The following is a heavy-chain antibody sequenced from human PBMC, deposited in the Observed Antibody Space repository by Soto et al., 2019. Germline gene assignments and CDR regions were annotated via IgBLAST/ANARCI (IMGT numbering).Heavy chain of an antibody. CDR3: ARDRGGVASNWFDP. V-gene: IGHV4-4*02. J-gene: IGHJ5*02. CDR2: IFHDGTT. D-gene: IGHD3-10*01. CDR1: GGSISSGDW. Sequence: SETLSLTCAVSGGSISSGDWWSWVRQPPGERLEWIGEIFHDGTTNYNPSLKSRVTISVDKSKNQFSLNLSSVTAADTAVYYCARDRGGVASNWFDPWGQGTLVTVSS.